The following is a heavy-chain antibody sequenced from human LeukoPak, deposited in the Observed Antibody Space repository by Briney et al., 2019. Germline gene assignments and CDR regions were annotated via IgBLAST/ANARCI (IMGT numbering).Heavy chain of an antibody. CDR2: ISYDGSNK. J-gene: IGHJ4*02. D-gene: IGHD5-18*01. CDR3: ARGLYSYGYTPTCFDY. CDR1: GFTFSSYA. V-gene: IGHV3-30*04. Sequence: PGRSLRLSCAASGFTFSSYAMHWVRQAPGKGLEWVAVISYDGSNKYYADSVKGRFTISRDNSKNTLYLQMNSLRAEDTAVYYCARGLYSYGYTPTCFDYWGQGTLVTVSS.